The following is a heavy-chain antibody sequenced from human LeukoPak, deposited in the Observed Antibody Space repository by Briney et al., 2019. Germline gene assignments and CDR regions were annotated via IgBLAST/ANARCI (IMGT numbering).Heavy chain of an antibody. CDR2: ISAGGGTT. CDR3: AKDRDGGSNTKAKGFDY. J-gene: IGHJ4*02. Sequence: PGGSLRLSCAASGFTFSSYWMSWVRQAPGEGLEWVSGISAGGGTTYYADSVKGRFTISRDKSKSTLYLQMNSLTVEDTAVYYCAKDRDGGSNTKAKGFDYWGQGTPVTVSS. CDR1: GFTFSSYW. D-gene: IGHD2-8*01. V-gene: IGHV3-23*01.